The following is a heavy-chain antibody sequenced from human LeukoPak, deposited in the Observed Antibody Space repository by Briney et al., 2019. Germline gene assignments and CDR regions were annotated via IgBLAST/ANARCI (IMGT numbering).Heavy chain of an antibody. CDR3: ASDAARGIDY. V-gene: IGHV3-48*02. CDR1: GFTFSDYW. J-gene: IGHJ4*02. D-gene: IGHD6-25*01. CDR2: ISSSSSTI. Sequence: GGSLRLSCAASGFTFSDYWIHWVRQAPGKGLEWVSYISSSSSTIYYADSAKGRFTISRDNAKNSLYLQMNSLRDEDTAVYYCASDAARGIDYWGQGTLVTVSS.